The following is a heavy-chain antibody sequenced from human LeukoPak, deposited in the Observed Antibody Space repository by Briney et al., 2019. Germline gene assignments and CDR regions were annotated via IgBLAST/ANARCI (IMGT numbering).Heavy chain of an antibody. V-gene: IGHV3-74*03. J-gene: IGHJ4*02. CDR1: GFTFGNHW. D-gene: IGHD4-17*01. CDR2: IKGDGSIR. CDR3: ARGGNLDYGDPLPDY. Sequence: GGSLRLSCAGFGFTFGNHWMHWARQTPGKGLVWVSRIKGDGSIREYADSVKGRFTISRDNAKNTLSLQLNSLRAEDTAVYYCARGGNLDYGDPLPDYWGQGTLVTVSS.